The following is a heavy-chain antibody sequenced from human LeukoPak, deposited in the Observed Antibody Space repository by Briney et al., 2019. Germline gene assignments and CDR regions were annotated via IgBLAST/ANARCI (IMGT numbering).Heavy chain of an antibody. Sequence: ASVKVSCKASGYTFTSYYMHWVRQAPGQGLEWMGIINPSGGSTSYAQKFQGRVTMTRDTSTSTVYMELSSLRSEDTAVYYCAGPLSSSGYYYYFDYWGQGTLVTVSS. CDR2: INPSGGST. CDR3: AGPLSSSGYYYYFDY. CDR1: GYTFTSYY. V-gene: IGHV1-46*01. D-gene: IGHD3-22*01. J-gene: IGHJ4*02.